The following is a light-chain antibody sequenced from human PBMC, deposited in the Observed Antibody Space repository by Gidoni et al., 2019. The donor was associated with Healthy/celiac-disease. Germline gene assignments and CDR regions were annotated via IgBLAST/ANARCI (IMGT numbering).Light chain of an antibody. CDR3: MQALQTPRT. V-gene: IGKV2-28*01. J-gene: IGKJ1*01. CDR2: LGS. Sequence: DNVMTQSPLSLPVTPGEPASISCRSSQSHRHSNGYNYLDWYLQTPGQSPQLLIYLGSNRASGVPDRFSGSGSGTDFTLKISRVEAEDVGVYYCMQALQTPRTFGQGTKVEIK. CDR1: QSHRHSNGYNY.